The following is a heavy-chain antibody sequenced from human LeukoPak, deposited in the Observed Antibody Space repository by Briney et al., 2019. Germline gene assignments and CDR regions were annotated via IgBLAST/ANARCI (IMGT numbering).Heavy chain of an antibody. Sequence: SGTLSLTCTVSGGSISSTNYYWGWIRQPPGKGLEWIGEINHSGSTNYNPSLKSRVTISVDTSKNQFSLKLSSVTAADTAVYYCAREIEVGAAGMDVWGQGTTVTVSS. CDR2: INHSGST. CDR1: GGSISSTNYY. CDR3: AREIEVGAAGMDV. D-gene: IGHD1-26*01. J-gene: IGHJ6*02. V-gene: IGHV4-39*07.